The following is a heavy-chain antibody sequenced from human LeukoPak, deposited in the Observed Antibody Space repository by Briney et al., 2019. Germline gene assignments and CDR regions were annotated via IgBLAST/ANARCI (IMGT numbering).Heavy chain of an antibody. V-gene: IGHV3-43*01. CDR3: AKPFGSISSRSVYFDS. D-gene: IGHD3-3*01. CDR2: ISWDGGST. CDR1: GFTFEDYT. Sequence: GGSLRLSCAASGFTFEDYTMHWVRQSPGKRLEWVSLISWDGGSTYYADSVKGRFTISRDNSKNSLYLQMNSLRIEDTALYYCAKPFGSISSRSVYFDSWGQGTLVTVSS. J-gene: IGHJ4*02.